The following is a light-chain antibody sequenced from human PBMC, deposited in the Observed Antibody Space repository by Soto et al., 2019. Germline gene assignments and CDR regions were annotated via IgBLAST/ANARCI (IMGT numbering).Light chain of an antibody. CDR1: SSNIGGRT. J-gene: IGLJ1*01. CDR2: NNN. V-gene: IGLV1-44*01. Sequence: QSVLTQPPSASGTPGQRVTISFSGSSSNIGGRTVNWYQQLPGTAPKLLIYNNNQRPSGVPDRFSGSKSGTSASLAITGLQSEDEADYYCAEWDESLTAHVFRGGTKLTXL. CDR3: AEWDESLTAHV.